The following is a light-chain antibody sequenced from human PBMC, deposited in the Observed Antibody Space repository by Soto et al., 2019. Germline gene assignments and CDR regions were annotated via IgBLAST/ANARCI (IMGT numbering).Light chain of an antibody. CDR1: SSDVGGYNY. Sequence: QSALTQPASVSGSPGQSITISCTGTSSDVGGYNYGSWYQQHPGKATKLMLYEVSNRPSGVSNRFSGSKSGNTASLTISGLQAEDEADYYCSSYTSSSTLVFGTGTKLTVL. CDR3: SSYTSSSTLV. J-gene: IGLJ1*01. CDR2: EVS. V-gene: IGLV2-14*01.